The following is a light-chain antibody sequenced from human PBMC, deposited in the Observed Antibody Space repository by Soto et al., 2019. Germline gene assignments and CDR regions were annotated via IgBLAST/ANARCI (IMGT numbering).Light chain of an antibody. Sequence: QSVLTQPPSVSGAPGQRVTISCTGSSSNIGAGYDVHGYQQLPGTAPKLLIYGNSNRPSGVPDRFSGSKSGTSASLAITGLQAEDEGDYSCQSYDSSRSVVFGGGTKLTVL. CDR1: SSNIGAGYD. CDR3: QSYDSSRSVV. CDR2: GNS. V-gene: IGLV1-40*01. J-gene: IGLJ2*01.